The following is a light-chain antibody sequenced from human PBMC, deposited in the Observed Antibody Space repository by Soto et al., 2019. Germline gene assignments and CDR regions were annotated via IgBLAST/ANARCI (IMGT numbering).Light chain of an antibody. CDR1: PSVSSD. J-gene: IGKJ1*01. Sequence: EIVMTQSPATLSVSPGERATLSFRASPSVSSDLAWYQQKPGQAPRLLIYGASTRATGIPARFSGSGSGTEFTLTISSLQSEDFAVYYCQQYNNWPPSFGQGTKVDIK. CDR3: QQYNNWPPS. V-gene: IGKV3-15*01. CDR2: GAS.